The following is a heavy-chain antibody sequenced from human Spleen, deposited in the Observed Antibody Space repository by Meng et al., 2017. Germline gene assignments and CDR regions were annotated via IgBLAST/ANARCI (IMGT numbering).Heavy chain of an antibody. J-gene: IGHJ4*02. V-gene: IGHV1-18*01. CDR1: GYTLSSDG. CDR3: ATRGNPYLNC. Sequence: QVQLVQSGAEEKQPGASVKGSCEASGYTLSSDGFSWVRQAPGQGLEWLGWINTYNGRTDYAQKFQDRITMTADTFTRTAYLELRSLRSDDTAVYYCATRGNPYLNCWGQGTLVTVSS. CDR2: INTYNGRT.